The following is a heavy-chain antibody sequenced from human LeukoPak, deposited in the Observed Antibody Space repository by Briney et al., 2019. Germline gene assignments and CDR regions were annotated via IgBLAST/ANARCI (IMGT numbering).Heavy chain of an antibody. CDR3: ARLNLFSSTVTFFDY. D-gene: IGHD4-17*01. J-gene: IGHJ4*02. Sequence: KPSETLSLTCTVSGGSISSYYWSWIRKPPGKGLEWIGYIYYSGSTNYNPSLKSRVTISVDTSKNQFSLKLSSVTAADTAVYYCARLNLFSSTVTFFDYWGQGTLVTVSS. CDR1: GGSISSYY. CDR2: IYYSGST. V-gene: IGHV4-59*08.